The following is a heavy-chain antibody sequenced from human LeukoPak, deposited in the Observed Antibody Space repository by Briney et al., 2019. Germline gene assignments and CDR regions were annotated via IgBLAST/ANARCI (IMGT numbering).Heavy chain of an antibody. Sequence: GGSLRLSCAASGFIFSAYGMHWVRQAPGKGLEWVAFIRHDESKKNYADSAKGRFTISRDNSKNTVFLQMNSLRAEDTAVYYCAKDFGGGSWCLDYWGQGTLVTVSS. CDR3: AKDFGGGSWCLDY. CDR1: GFIFSAYG. CDR2: IRHDESKK. V-gene: IGHV3-30*02. D-gene: IGHD3-16*01. J-gene: IGHJ4*02.